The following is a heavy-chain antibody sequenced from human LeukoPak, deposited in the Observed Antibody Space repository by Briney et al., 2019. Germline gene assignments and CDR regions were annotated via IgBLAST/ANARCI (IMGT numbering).Heavy chain of an antibody. V-gene: IGHV3-53*01. CDR2: LYSGSNT. CDR1: GFTVSSNY. D-gene: IGHD2-21*02. Sequence: GGSLRLSCAASGFTVSSNYMRWVRQAPGKGLEWVSVLYSGSNTYYADSVKGRFTISRDNSKNTLYLQMNSLRAEDTAVYYCATSGGDRSADAFDIWGQGTMVTVSS. CDR3: ATSGGDRSADAFDI. J-gene: IGHJ3*02.